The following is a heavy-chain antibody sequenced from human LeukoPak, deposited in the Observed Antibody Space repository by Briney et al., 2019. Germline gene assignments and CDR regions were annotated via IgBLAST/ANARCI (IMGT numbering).Heavy chain of an antibody. J-gene: IGHJ3*02. CDR3: ASRDIVVVVAATNTFNI. CDR2: IIPILGIA. V-gene: IGHV1-69*02. D-gene: IGHD2-15*01. CDR1: GGTFNSYT. Sequence: GASVKVSCKASGGTFNSYTISWVRQAPGQGLEWMGRIIPILGIANYAQKFQGRVTITTDKSTSTAYMELSSLRSEATAVYYCASRDIVVVVAATNTFNIWGQGTMVTVSS.